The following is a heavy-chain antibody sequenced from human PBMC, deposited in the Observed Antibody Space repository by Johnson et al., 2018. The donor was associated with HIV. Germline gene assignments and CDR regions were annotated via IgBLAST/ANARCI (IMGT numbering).Heavy chain of an antibody. CDR3: ASADVFDI. CDR1: GFTFSSYA. J-gene: IGHJ3*02. Sequence: EVQVVESGGGLVQPGGSLRLSCAASGFTFSSYAMSWVRQAPGKGLEWVSTISGSGGSTYCEDSVKGRFTISRDTSKNTLYLQMNSLRVEDTAVYYCASADVFDIWGQGTVVPVSS. CDR2: ISGSGGST. V-gene: IGHV3-23*04.